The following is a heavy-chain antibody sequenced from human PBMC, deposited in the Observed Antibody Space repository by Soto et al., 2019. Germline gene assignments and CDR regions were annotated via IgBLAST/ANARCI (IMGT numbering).Heavy chain of an antibody. D-gene: IGHD6-13*01. Sequence: ASVKVSCKASGYTFTGYYMHWVRQAPGQGLEWMGWINPNSGGTNYAQKFQGWVTMTRDTSISTAYMELSRLRSDDTAVYYCARTAAGLNYYYYGMDVWGQGTTVTVSS. CDR2: INPNSGGT. J-gene: IGHJ6*02. CDR3: ARTAAGLNYYYYGMDV. CDR1: GYTFTGYY. V-gene: IGHV1-2*04.